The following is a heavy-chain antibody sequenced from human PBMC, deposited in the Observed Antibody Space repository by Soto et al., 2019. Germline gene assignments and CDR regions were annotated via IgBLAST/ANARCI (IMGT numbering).Heavy chain of an antibody. CDR1: GYTFTIYG. CDR2: ISAYNGNT. D-gene: IGHD3-9*01. J-gene: IGHJ6*02. CDR3: ARDGLIDYDILTGYKYYYYGMDV. V-gene: IGHV1-18*01. Sequence: QVQLVQSGAEVKKPGASVKVSCKASGYTFTIYGISWVRQAPGQGLEWMGWISAYNGNTNYAQKLQGRVTMTTDTSTSTAYMELRSLRSDVTAVYYCARDGLIDYDILTGYKYYYYGMDVWGQGTTVTVSS.